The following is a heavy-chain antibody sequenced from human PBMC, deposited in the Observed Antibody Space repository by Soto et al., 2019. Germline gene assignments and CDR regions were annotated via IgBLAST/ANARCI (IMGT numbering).Heavy chain of an antibody. D-gene: IGHD2-2*01. CDR3: ARDPSEGRVGNWFES. CDR1: GFTFSRYG. CDR2: ISSSTSYV. V-gene: IGHV3-21*01. Sequence: TGGSLRLSCAASGFTFSRYGMNWVRQAPGKGLEWVSSISSSTSYVYYADSVKGRFSVSRDNAKKILYLEMYALRTEDTAVYYCARDPSEGRVGNWFESWGQGTLVTVSS. J-gene: IGHJ5*01.